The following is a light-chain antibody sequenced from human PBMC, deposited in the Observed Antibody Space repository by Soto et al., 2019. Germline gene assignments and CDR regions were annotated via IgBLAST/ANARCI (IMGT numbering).Light chain of an antibody. J-gene: IGLJ1*01. CDR3: SSYTSSSTLV. CDR1: SSGVGGYSY. Sequence: QSALTQPASVSGSPGQSITISCTGTSSGVGGYSYVSWYQHHPGKAPKLMIHDVSNRPSGVSNRFSGSKSGNTASLTISGLQAEDEADYYCSSYTSSSTLVFGTGTKLTVL. V-gene: IGLV2-14*03. CDR2: DVS.